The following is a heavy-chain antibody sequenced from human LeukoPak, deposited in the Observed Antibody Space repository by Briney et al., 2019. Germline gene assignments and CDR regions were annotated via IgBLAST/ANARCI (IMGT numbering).Heavy chain of an antibody. CDR1: GFTFSNYG. Sequence: GGSLRLSCAASGFTFSNYGMNWVRQAPGKGLEWVSGIGVGGTTYYADSVMGRFTISRNTSKNTQKLQMNSQRAEDTAVYYWGKAEAYYDCWGQGTLVTVSS. D-gene: IGHD3-3*01. CDR2: IGVGGTT. CDR3: GKAEAYYDC. V-gene: IGHV3-23*01. J-gene: IGHJ4*02.